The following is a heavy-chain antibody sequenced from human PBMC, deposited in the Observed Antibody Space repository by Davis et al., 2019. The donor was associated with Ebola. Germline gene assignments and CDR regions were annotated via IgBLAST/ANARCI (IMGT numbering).Heavy chain of an antibody. CDR1: GGSISTYY. CDR3: ARQDSSGQEFFDQ. D-gene: IGHD3-22*01. J-gene: IGHJ4*02. V-gene: IGHV4-59*01. Sequence: GSLRLSCTVSGGSISTYYWAWIRQPPGKGLEWVGYIYYNGNTNYNPSLKSRVSISVDTPKNQFSLKLSSVTAADTAMYYCARQDSSGQEFFDQWGQGTQVTVSS. CDR2: IYYNGNT.